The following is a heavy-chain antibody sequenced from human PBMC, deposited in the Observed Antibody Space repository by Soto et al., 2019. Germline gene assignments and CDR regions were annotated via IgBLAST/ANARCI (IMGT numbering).Heavy chain of an antibody. V-gene: IGHV3-73*01. CDR3: TRHLRVLYCSGGSCYVAVSDY. J-gene: IGHJ4*02. D-gene: IGHD2-15*01. CDR2: IRSKANSYAT. Sequence: PGGSLRLSCAASGFTFSGSAMHWVRQASGKGLEWVGRIRSKANSYATAYAASVKGRFTISRDDSKNTAYLQMNSLKTEDTAVYYCTRHLRVLYCSGGSCYVAVSDYWGQGTLVTVSS. CDR1: GFTFSGSA.